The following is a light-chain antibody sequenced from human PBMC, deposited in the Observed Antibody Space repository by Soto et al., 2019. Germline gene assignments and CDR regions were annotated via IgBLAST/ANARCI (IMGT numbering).Light chain of an antibody. CDR2: VNSVGSH. CDR3: QTWGTGIQV. Sequence: QPVLTQSPSASASLGASVKITCTLSSGHSSYAIAWHQQQPEKGPRFLMKVNSVGSHNKGDGIPDRFSGSSSGAERYLTISSLQSDDEADYYCQTWGTGIQVFGGGTKVTVL. V-gene: IGLV4-69*01. CDR1: SGHSSYA. J-gene: IGLJ2*01.